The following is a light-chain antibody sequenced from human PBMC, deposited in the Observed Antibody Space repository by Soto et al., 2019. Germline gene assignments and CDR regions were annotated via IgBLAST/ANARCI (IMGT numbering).Light chain of an antibody. CDR2: VGTGGIVG. J-gene: IGLJ1*01. CDR1: SGYSNYK. CDR3: GADHGSGNNFVDV. Sequence: QLVLTQPPSASASLGASVTLTCTLSSGYSNYKVDWYQQRPGKGPRFVMRVGTGGIVGSKGDGIPDRFSVSGSGLNRYLTIKNIQEEDESDYHCGADHGSGNNFVDVFGTGTKLTVL. V-gene: IGLV9-49*01.